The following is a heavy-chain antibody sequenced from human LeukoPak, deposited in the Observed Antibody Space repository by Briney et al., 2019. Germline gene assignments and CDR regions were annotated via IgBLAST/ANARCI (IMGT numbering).Heavy chain of an antibody. Sequence: PGGSLRLSCAASGFTFDDYATHWVRQAPGKGLEWVSLISGDGGSTYYADSVKGRFTISRDNSKNSLYLQMNSLRTEDTALYYCAKDIGDDYGDYGYYYYGMDVWGQGTTVTVS. J-gene: IGHJ6*02. V-gene: IGHV3-43*02. CDR2: ISGDGGST. CDR1: GFTFDDYA. D-gene: IGHD4-17*01. CDR3: AKDIGDDYGDYGYYYYGMDV.